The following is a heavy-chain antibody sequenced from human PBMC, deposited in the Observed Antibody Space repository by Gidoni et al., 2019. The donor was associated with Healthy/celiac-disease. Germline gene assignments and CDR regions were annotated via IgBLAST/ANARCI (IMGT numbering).Heavy chain of an antibody. V-gene: IGHV3-33*01. CDR1: GFTFSSYG. Sequence: QVQLVESGGGVVQPGRSLRLSCAASGFTFSSYGMHWVRQAPGKGLEWVAVRWYDGSNKYYADAVKGRFTISRDNSKNTLYLQMNSLRAEDTAVYYCAREGDGDLIFDYWGQGTLVTVSS. D-gene: IGHD2-21*01. CDR3: AREGDGDLIFDY. J-gene: IGHJ4*02. CDR2: RWYDGSNK.